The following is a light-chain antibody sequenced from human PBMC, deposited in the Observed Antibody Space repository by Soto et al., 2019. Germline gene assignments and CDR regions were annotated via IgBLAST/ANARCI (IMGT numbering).Light chain of an antibody. CDR3: AAWDDSLSVHYV. CDR1: SSKIGSNY. CDR2: GNN. V-gene: IGLV1-47*02. Sequence: HSVLTQPPSETGNPGERVTISCSGSSSKIGSNYVYWYQQLPGTAPKLLIYGNNQRPSGVPDRFSGSKSGTSASLAISGLRSEDEADYYCAAWDDSLSVHYVFGTGTKVTVI. J-gene: IGLJ1*01.